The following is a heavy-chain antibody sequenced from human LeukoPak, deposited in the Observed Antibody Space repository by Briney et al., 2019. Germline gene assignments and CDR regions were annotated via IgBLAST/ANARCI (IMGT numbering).Heavy chain of an antibody. J-gene: IGHJ6*02. D-gene: IGHD3-10*01. CDR2: ISYDGSSK. CDR3: ARYYGSGSFQDGMDV. V-gene: IGHV3-30-3*01. CDR1: GFTFSSYA. Sequence: GRSLRLSCAASGFTFSSYAMHWVRQAPGKGLEWVAVISYDGSSKYYADSVKGRFTISRDNSKNTLYLQMNSLRAEDTAVYYCARYYGSGSFQDGMDVWGQGTTVTVPS.